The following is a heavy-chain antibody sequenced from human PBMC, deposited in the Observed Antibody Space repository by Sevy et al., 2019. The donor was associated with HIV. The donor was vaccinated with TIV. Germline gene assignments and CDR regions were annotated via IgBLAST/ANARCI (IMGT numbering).Heavy chain of an antibody. CDR2: ISYDGSHK. Sequence: GGSLRLSCAASAFTFSTYAMHWVRQAPGKGLEWVAVISYDGSHKYYADSLKGRFTISRDDSKSSLYLQMNTLRAEDTAVYYCAREAGYSVNWYPRFDPWGQGTLVTVSS. V-gene: IGHV3-30*03. J-gene: IGHJ5*02. D-gene: IGHD6-13*01. CDR3: AREAGYSVNWYPRFDP. CDR1: AFTFSTYA.